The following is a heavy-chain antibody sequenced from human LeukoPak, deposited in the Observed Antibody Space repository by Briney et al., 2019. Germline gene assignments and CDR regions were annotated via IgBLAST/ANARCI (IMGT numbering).Heavy chain of an antibody. Sequence: GRSLRLSCAASGFTFSSYGMHWVRQAPGKGLEWVAVISYDGSNKYYADSVKGRFTISRDNSKNTLYLQMNSLRAEDTAVYYCSKDRPWFDPWGQGTPVTVSS. CDR3: SKDRPWFDP. CDR2: ISYDGSNK. CDR1: GFTFSSYG. V-gene: IGHV3-30*18. J-gene: IGHJ5*02.